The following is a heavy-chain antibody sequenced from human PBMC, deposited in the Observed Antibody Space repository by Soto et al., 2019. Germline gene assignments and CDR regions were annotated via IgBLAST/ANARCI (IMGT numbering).Heavy chain of an antibody. CDR3: ARAQTTVTSLDY. D-gene: IGHD4-17*01. CDR2: ISSSSSYI. Sequence: PGGSLRLSCAASGFTFSSYSMNWVRQAPGKGLEWVSSISSSSSYIYYADSVKGRFTISRDNAKNSLYLQMNSLRAEDTAVYYCARAQTTVTSLDYWGQGTLVTV. CDR1: GFTFSSYS. V-gene: IGHV3-21*01. J-gene: IGHJ4*02.